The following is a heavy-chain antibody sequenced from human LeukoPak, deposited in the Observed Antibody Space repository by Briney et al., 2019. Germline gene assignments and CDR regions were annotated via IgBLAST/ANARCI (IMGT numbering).Heavy chain of an antibody. CDR3: ARQGIQLWPRGTFDI. CDR2: IYYSGST. D-gene: IGHD5-18*01. V-gene: IGHV4-39*01. Sequence: PSETLSLTCTVSGGSISSSSYYWGWIRQPPGKGLEWIGSIYYSGSTYYNPSLKSRVTISVDTSKNQFSLKLSSVTAADTTVYYCARQGIQLWPRGTFDIWGQGTMVTVSS. CDR1: GGSISSSSYY. J-gene: IGHJ3*02.